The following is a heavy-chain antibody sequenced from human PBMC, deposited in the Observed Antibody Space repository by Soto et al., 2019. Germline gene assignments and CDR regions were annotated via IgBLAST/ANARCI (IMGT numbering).Heavy chain of an antibody. CDR3: ARVHYDILTGYYYYYYYGMDV. D-gene: IGHD3-9*01. J-gene: IGHJ6*02. CDR1: GFTFSSYS. CDR2: ISNSSSYI. V-gene: IGHV3-21*01. Sequence: GGSLGLSCAASGFTFSSYSMNWGPQAPGQGLEWVSSISNSSSYIYYADSLKDRFTISRDNAKNSLYLQMHSLRPEHTAVLYCARVHYDILTGYYYYYYYGMDVWGQGTTLTV.